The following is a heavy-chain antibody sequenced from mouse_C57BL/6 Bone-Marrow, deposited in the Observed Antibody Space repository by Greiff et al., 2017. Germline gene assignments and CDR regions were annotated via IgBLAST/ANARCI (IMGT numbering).Heavy chain of an antibody. D-gene: IGHD1-1*01. CDR1: GYTFTSYD. CDR3: ARRGNYYGSSYEAAWFAY. V-gene: IGHV1-85*01. CDR2: IYPRDGST. J-gene: IGHJ3*01. Sequence: QVQLKESGPELVKPGASVKLSCKASGYTFTSYDINWVKQRPGQGLEWIGWIYPRDGSTKYNEKFKGKATLTVDTSSSTAYMELHSLTSEDSAVYFCARRGNYYGSSYEAAWFAYWGQGTLVTVSA.